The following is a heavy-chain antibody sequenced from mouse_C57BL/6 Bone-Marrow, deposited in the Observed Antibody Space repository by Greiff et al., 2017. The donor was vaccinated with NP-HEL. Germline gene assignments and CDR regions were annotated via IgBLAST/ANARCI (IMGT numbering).Heavy chain of an antibody. Sequence: QVQLQQPGAELVKPGASVKMSCKASGYTFTSYWITWVKQRPGQGLEWIGDIYPGSGSTNYNEKFKSKATLTVDTSSSTAYMQLSSLTSEDSAVYYCARRSSGYQYDLDYWGQGTTLTVSS. J-gene: IGHJ2*01. CDR2: IYPGSGST. V-gene: IGHV1-55*01. D-gene: IGHD3-2*02. CDR1: GYTFTSYW. CDR3: ARRSSGYQYDLDY.